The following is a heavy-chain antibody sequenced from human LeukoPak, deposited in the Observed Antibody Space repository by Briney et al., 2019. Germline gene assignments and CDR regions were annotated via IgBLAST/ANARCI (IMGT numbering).Heavy chain of an antibody. Sequence: PGGSLRLSCAASGFTFSSYEMNWVRQAPGKGLEWVSYISSGSSTIYYADSVRGRFTISRDNAKNSLYLQMNSLRAEDTAVYYCARAVGYSGFSDYWGQGTLVTVSS. V-gene: IGHV3-48*03. J-gene: IGHJ4*02. CDR3: ARAVGYSGFSDY. CDR1: GFTFSSYE. D-gene: IGHD5-12*01. CDR2: ISSGSSTI.